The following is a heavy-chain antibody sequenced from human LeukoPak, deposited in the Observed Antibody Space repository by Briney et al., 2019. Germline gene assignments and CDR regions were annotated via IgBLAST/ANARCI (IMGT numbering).Heavy chain of an antibody. V-gene: IGHV4-59*01. Sequence: SETLSLTCSVSGGSIGHFYWSWIRQPPGRGLEWIGNVYHSGDTKYSPSLQSRVTILVDTSQNQISLDLRSVTAADTALYYCARDGGYSTFDFWGLGTLVTVSS. D-gene: IGHD4-11*01. CDR1: GGSIGHFY. CDR2: VYHSGDT. J-gene: IGHJ4*02. CDR3: ARDGGYSTFDF.